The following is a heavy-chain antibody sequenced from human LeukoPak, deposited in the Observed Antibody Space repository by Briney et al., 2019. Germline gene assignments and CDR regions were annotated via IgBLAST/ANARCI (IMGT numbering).Heavy chain of an antibody. J-gene: IGHJ3*02. CDR2: IYYSGST. Sequence: TSETLSLTCTVSGGSISSYYWNWIRQPPGRGLEWIGYIYYSGSTHYNPSLKSRVTMSVDTSKNHFSLNLSSVTAADTAVYYCALSRGGYYDSRSPSWAFDIWGQGTMVTVSS. CDR3: ALSRGGYYDSRSPSWAFDI. D-gene: IGHD3-22*01. V-gene: IGHV4-59*01. CDR1: GGSISSYY.